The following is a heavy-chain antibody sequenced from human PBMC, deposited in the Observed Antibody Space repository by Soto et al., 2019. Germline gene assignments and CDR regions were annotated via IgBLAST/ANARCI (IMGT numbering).Heavy chain of an antibody. J-gene: IGHJ4*02. Sequence: SETLSLTCTVSGGSISSYYWSWIRQPPGKGLEWIGYIYYSGSTNYNPSLKSRVTISVDTSKNQFSLKLSSVTAADTAVYYCARXDARFLEWFQPPGYFDYWGQGTLVTVSS. D-gene: IGHD3-3*01. CDR2: IYYSGST. V-gene: IGHV4-59*01. CDR3: ARXDARFLEWFQPPGYFDY. CDR1: GGSISSYY.